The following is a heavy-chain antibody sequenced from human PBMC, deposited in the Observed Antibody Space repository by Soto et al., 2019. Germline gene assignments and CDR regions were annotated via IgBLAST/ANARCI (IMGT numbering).Heavy chain of an antibody. CDR3: ARGTSHYNYVHVWY. D-gene: IGHD3-16*01. V-gene: IGHV3-7*03. Sequence: EVQLVESGGGLVQPGGSLRLSCAASGFTFSSYWMSWVRQAPGKALECVANIKQEGRETYYVDSVKGRFPISRDNANSALYLQMDSLGAEDTAVYYCARGTSHYNYVHVWYWGQGTHVIVSS. CDR1: GFTFSSYW. CDR2: IKQEGRET. J-gene: IGHJ4*02.